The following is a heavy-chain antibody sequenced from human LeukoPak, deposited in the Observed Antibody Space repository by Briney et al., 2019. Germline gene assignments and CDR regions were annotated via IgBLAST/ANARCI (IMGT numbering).Heavy chain of an antibody. CDR1: GFTFSSYS. CDR3: AKNTALIILYSDY. J-gene: IGHJ4*02. Sequence: GGSLRLSCAASGFTFSSYSMNWVRQAPGKGLEWVSYISSSSSTIYYADSVKGRFTISRDNAKNSLYLQMNSLRDEDTAVYYCAKNTALIILYSDYWGQGTLVTVSS. D-gene: IGHD3-3*01. V-gene: IGHV3-48*02. CDR2: ISSSSSTI.